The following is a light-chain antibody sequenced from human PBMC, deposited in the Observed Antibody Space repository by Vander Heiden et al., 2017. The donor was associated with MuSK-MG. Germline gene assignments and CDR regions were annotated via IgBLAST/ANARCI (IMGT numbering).Light chain of an antibody. CDR2: AAS. V-gene: IGKV1-39*01. J-gene: IGKJ2*01. CDR3: QQSDSSPRT. CDR1: QSISSY. Sequence: DIQMTQSPSSLSASVGDRVTITCRASQSISSYLNWYQQKPGKAPKLLIYAASSLQSGVPSRFSGSGSGTDFTLTISRLQPEDFATYYCQQSDSSPRTFGQGTKLEIE.